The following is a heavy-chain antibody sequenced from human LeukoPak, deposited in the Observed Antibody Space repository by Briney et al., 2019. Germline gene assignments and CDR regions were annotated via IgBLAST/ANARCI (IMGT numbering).Heavy chain of an antibody. J-gene: IGHJ6*02. CDR1: GLTFSDYY. Sequence: GGSLRLSCAASGLTFSDYYMSWIRQAPGKGLEWVSYISSSGSTTHYADSVKGRFTISRDNAKNSLYLQMNSLRAEDTAVYYCARDSPDNSIGYYYYGMDVWGQGTTVTVSS. D-gene: IGHD4-11*01. CDR3: ARDSPDNSIGYYYYGMDV. CDR2: ISSSGSTT. V-gene: IGHV3-11*01.